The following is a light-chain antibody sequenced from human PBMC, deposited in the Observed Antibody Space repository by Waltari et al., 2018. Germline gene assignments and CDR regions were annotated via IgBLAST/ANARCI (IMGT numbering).Light chain of an antibody. V-gene: IGKV2-30*01. CDR2: KVS. J-gene: IGKJ1*01. CDR3: MQGSHRPRT. Sequence: DVVMTQSPLSLPVTLGQPASTPFRSSQSLLYSDGNTYLSWFHQRPGQSPRRLIYKVSNRDSGVPDRFSGSGSGTDFTLKISRVEAEDVGVYYCMQGSHRPRTFGQGTKVEIK. CDR1: QSLLYSDGNTY.